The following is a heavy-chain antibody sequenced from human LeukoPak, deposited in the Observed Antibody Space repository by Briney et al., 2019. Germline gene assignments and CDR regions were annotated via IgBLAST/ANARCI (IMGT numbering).Heavy chain of an antibody. D-gene: IGHD3-3*01. V-gene: IGHV4-59*01. CDR2: IYYSGST. J-gene: IGHJ3*02. CDR1: GGSISSYY. Sequence: SETLSLTCTVSGGSISSYYWNWIRQPPGKGLEWIGYIYYSGSTNYNPSLKSRVTISVDTSKNQFSLKLSSVTAADTAVYYCARFQRRFAFDIWGQGTMVTVSS. CDR3: ARFQRRFAFDI.